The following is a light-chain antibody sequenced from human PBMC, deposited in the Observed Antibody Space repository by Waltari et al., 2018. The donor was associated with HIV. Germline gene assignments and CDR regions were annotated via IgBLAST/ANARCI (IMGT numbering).Light chain of an antibody. CDR1: SSNIGSNS. CDR2: GNN. V-gene: IGLV1-51*01. Sequence: QSVLTRPPSVSAAPGQKVTISYPGGSSNIGSNSVSWYQHLPGTAPKLHMSGNNKRPSGIPDRSADPNSGTSAALGISAHQTGDEGDYYCGTRDSSLRAVVFGGGTKLTV. J-gene: IGLJ2*01. CDR3: GTRDSSLRAVV.